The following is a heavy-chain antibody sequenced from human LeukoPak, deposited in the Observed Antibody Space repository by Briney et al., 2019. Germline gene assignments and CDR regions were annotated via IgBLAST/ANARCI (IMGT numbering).Heavy chain of an antibody. Sequence: GASVKVSCKASGYTFTSYGIIWVRQAPGQGLEWMGWISAYNGNTNYAQKLQGRVTMTTDTSTSTAYMELSSLRSEDTAVYYCARSPHTRTPKGLRFLEWLPQVPYYFDYWGQGTLVTVSS. V-gene: IGHV1-18*01. J-gene: IGHJ4*02. CDR1: GYTFTSYG. CDR3: ARSPHTRTPKGLRFLEWLPQVPYYFDY. CDR2: ISAYNGNT. D-gene: IGHD3-3*01.